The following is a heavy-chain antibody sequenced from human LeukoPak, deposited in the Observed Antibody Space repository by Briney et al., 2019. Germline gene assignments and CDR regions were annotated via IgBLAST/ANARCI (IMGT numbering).Heavy chain of an antibody. D-gene: IGHD3-10*01. CDR3: ARDTGGSGSYDV. Sequence: PSETLSLTCTVSGGSISSYYWSWIRQPPGKGLEWIGYIYYSGSTNYNPSLKSRVTISVDTSKNQFSLKLSSVTAADTAVYYCARDTGGSGSYDVWGQGTTVTVSS. J-gene: IGHJ6*02. CDR1: GGSISSYY. CDR2: IYYSGST. V-gene: IGHV4-59*01.